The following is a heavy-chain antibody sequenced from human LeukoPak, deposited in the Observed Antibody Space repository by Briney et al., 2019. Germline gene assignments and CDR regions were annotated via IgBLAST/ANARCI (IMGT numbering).Heavy chain of an antibody. CDR1: GYTFTGYY. CDR2: INPNNGGT. Sequence: ASVKVSCKASGYTFTGYYIYWVRQAPGQGLEWMGWINPNNGGTNYAQKFQGWVTMTRDTSISTAYMELNRLTSDDTAVYSCARSGYSSSWYLDYWGQGTLVTVSS. J-gene: IGHJ4*02. V-gene: IGHV1-2*04. D-gene: IGHD6-13*01. CDR3: ARSGYSSSWYLDY.